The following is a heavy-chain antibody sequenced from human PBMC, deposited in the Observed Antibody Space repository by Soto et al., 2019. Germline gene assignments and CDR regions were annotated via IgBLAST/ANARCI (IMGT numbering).Heavy chain of an antibody. V-gene: IGHV3-48*04. D-gene: IGHD3-10*01. J-gene: IGHJ5*02. CDR2: ISSSSSTI. CDR3: ARGSGCFDP. CDR1: GFTFSSYS. Sequence: GGSLRLSCAASGFTFSSYSMNWVRQAPGKGLEWVSYISSSSSTIYYADSVKGRFTISRDNAKNSLYLQMNSLRAEDTAVYYCARGSGCFDPWGQGTLVTVSS.